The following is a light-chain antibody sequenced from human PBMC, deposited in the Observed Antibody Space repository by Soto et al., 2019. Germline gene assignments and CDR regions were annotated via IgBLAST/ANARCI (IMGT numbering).Light chain of an antibody. CDR2: KAS. J-gene: IGKJ1*01. Sequence: DIQMTQSPSTLSASVGDRVTITCRASQSISSWLAWYQQKPGKAPKLLIYKASSLESGVPSRFSGSGSGTEFTLTISSLQPDDFATYYCQQYNSYWTSGQGTNVEIK. CDR1: QSISSW. V-gene: IGKV1-5*03. CDR3: QQYNSYWT.